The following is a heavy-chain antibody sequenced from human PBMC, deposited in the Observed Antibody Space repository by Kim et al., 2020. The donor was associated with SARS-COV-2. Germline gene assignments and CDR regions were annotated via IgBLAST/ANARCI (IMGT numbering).Heavy chain of an antibody. D-gene: IGHD1-26*01. V-gene: IGHV3-30*18. CDR1: GFTFNTYG. Sequence: GGSLRLSCAASGFTFNTYGMHWVRQAPGKGLEWVAVISYDGSNKYYADSVKGRFTISRDNSKNTLYLQMNSLRIEETAVYYCAKSFSGSYFGYDYWGQGTLVTASS. CDR3: AKSFSGSYFGYDY. CDR2: ISYDGSNK. J-gene: IGHJ4*02.